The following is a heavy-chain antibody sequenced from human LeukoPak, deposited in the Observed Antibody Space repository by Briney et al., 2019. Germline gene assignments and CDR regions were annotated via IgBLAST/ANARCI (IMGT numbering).Heavy chain of an antibody. CDR2: ISSSSSYI. Sequence: GGSLRLSCAASGFTFSSYSMKWVREAPGKGLGWVSSISSSSSYIYYADAVKGRFTISRDNAKNSLYLQMNRLRAEDTAVYYCARGQTTVIPYYFDYWGQGTLVTVSA. V-gene: IGHV3-21*01. D-gene: IGHD4-17*01. CDR3: ARGQTTVIPYYFDY. J-gene: IGHJ4*02. CDR1: GFTFSSYS.